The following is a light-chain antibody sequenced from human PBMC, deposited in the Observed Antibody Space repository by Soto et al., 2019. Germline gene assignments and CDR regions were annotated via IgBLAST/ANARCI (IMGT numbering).Light chain of an antibody. CDR1: QGISSY. Sequence: DIQLTQSPSFLSASVGDRVTITCRASQGISSYLAWYQQKPGKAPKLLIYAASTLQSGVPSRFTGSGSGRKFTLTISGLQFGDFATYFCQQLSHYPYTFGQGTKLEI. CDR3: QQLSHYPYT. V-gene: IGKV1-9*01. J-gene: IGKJ2*01. CDR2: AAS.